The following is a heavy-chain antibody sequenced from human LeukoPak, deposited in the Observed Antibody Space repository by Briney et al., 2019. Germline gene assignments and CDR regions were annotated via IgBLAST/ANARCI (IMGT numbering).Heavy chain of an antibody. Sequence: SVKVSCKASGGTFSSYGISWVRQAPGQGLERMGGIIPIFGTANYAQKFQGRVTITADESTSTAYMELSSLRSEDTAVYYCARDLVKAADIYYYYYYGMDVWGQGTTVTVSS. D-gene: IGHD6-13*01. V-gene: IGHV1-69*13. J-gene: IGHJ6*02. CDR1: GGTFSSYG. CDR2: IIPIFGTA. CDR3: ARDLVKAADIYYYYYYGMDV.